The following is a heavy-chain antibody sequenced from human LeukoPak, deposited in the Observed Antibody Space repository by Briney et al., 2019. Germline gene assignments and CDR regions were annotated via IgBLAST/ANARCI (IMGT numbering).Heavy chain of an antibody. J-gene: IGHJ4*02. CDR2: INHSGST. Sequence: SETLSLTCAVYGGSFSGYYWSWIRQPPGKGLEWIGEINHSGSTNYNPSLKSRVTISVDTSKNQSSLKLSSVTAADTAVYYCARGRGWYDYWGQGTLVTVSS. CDR1: GGSFSGYY. CDR3: ARGRGWYDY. V-gene: IGHV4-34*01. D-gene: IGHD6-19*01.